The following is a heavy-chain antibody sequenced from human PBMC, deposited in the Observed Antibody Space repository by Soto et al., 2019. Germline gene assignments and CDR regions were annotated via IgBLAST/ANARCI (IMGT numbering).Heavy chain of an antibody. D-gene: IGHD6-6*01. V-gene: IGHV3-30-3*01. CDR2: ISYDGSHD. CDR3: ARDLMAARGSF. CDR1: GFSFSNYA. J-gene: IGHJ4*02. Sequence: QVQLVESGGGVVQPGRSLRLSCAASGFSFSNYAMHWVRQAPGKGLEWVALISYDGSHDYYADSVKGRFTISRDNSKNTLYLQMNSLRAEDTAVYYCARDLMAARGSFWGQGTLVSVSS.